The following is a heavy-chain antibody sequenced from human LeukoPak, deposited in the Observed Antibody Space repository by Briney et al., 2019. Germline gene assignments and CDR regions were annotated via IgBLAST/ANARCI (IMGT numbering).Heavy chain of an antibody. Sequence: PSETLSLTCTVSGGSISSYFWSWIRQPAGKGLEWIGRIYTSGNTNYNPTLQSRVTMSIDTSKNQFSLNVTSVTAADTAVYYCARDDFEAWFDPWGQGTLVTVSS. CDR2: IYTSGNT. J-gene: IGHJ5*02. CDR3: ARDDFEAWFDP. V-gene: IGHV4-4*07. CDR1: GGSISSYF. D-gene: IGHD2/OR15-2a*01.